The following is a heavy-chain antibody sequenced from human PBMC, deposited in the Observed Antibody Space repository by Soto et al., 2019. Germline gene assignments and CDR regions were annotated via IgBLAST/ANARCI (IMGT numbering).Heavy chain of an antibody. J-gene: IGHJ3*02. CDR2: ISYDGSNK. V-gene: IGHV3-30*18. Sequence: QVQLVESGGGVVQPGRSLRLSCAASGFTFSSYGMHWVRQAPGKGLEWVAVISYDGSNKYYADSVKGRFTISRDNSKNTLYLQMNSLRAEDTAVYYCAKRWGYGDYPFSIDAFDIWGQGTMVTVSS. CDR1: GFTFSSYG. D-gene: IGHD4-17*01. CDR3: AKRWGYGDYPFSIDAFDI.